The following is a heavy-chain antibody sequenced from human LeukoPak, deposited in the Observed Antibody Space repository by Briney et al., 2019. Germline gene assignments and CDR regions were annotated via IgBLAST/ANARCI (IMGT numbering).Heavy chain of an antibody. CDR2: IRYDGSNK. CDR1: GFTFSSYG. Sequence: PGGSLRLSCAASGFTFSSYGMHWVRQAPGKGLEWVAFIRYDGSNKYYADSVKGRFTISRDNSKNTLYLQMNSLRAEDTAVYYCAKDLPYCSSTSCYDGGFDYWGQGTLVTVSS. D-gene: IGHD2-2*01. CDR3: AKDLPYCSSTSCYDGGFDY. V-gene: IGHV3-30*02. J-gene: IGHJ4*02.